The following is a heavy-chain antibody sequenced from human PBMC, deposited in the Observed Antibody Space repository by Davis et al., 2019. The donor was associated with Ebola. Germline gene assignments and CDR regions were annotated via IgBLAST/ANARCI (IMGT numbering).Heavy chain of an antibody. D-gene: IGHD7-27*01. J-gene: IGHJ4*02. Sequence: PSETLSLTCIVSGVSMSDYYWSWIRQPAGKGLEWIGHLYTSGSTNYNPSLKSRVTISVDTSKNQFSLKLSSVTAADTAVYYCARSRRDPPGSLGYWGQGTLVTVSS. CDR3: ARSRRDPPGSLGY. CDR2: LYTSGST. V-gene: IGHV4-4*07. CDR1: GVSMSDYY.